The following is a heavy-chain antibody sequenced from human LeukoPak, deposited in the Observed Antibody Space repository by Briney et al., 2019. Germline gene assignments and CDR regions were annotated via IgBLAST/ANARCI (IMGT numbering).Heavy chain of an antibody. CDR2: LNPHRGGT. CDR1: GYTFTDYY. Sequence: ASVKVSSKASGYTFTDYYMHWVRQAPGQGRERMGWLNPHRGGTNYTQKFQGRVTITRDTSISTAYMELSRLRADDTAVYYCAREVGDYGYWIGLYYWGQGTLVTVSS. V-gene: IGHV1-2*02. J-gene: IGHJ4*02. D-gene: IGHD3-3*01. CDR3: AREVGDYGYWIGLYY.